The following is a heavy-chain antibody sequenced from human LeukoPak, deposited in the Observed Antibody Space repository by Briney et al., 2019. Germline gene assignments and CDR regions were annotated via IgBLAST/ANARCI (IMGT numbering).Heavy chain of an antibody. CDR1: GYTFTSYA. V-gene: IGHV1-3*01. CDR3: ARDSGSGNNDY. J-gene: IGHJ4*02. D-gene: IGHD1-26*01. CDR2: ISAGNGNT. Sequence: GASVKVSCKASGYTFTSYAIHRVRQAPGQRLEWMGWISAGNGNTKYSQSFQGRVTFISNTSATTAFMELSSLRSEDAAVYYCARDSGSGNNDYWGQGTLVTVSS.